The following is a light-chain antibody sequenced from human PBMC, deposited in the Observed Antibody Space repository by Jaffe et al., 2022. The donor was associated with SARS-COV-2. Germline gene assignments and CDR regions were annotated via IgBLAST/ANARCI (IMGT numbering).Light chain of an antibody. Sequence: QSVLTQPPSASGTPGQRVTISCSGSSSNIGNNYVYWYQQLSGTAPKLLIYTNDQRPSGVPDRFSGSKSGTSASLAISGLRSEDEADYYCATWDDSLSGRVFGGGTKLTVL. CDR1: SSNIGNNY. CDR2: TND. V-gene: IGLV1-47*01. J-gene: IGLJ3*02. CDR3: ATWDDSLSGRV.